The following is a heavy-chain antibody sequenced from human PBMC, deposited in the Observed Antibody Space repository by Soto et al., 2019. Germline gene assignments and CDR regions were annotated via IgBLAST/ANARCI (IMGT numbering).Heavy chain of an antibody. CDR1: GFTFSSYA. Sequence: PGGSLRLSCAASGFTFSSYAMHWVRQAPGKGLEWVAVISYDGSNKYYADSVKGRFTISRDNSKNTLYLQMNSLRAEDTAVYYCARSRSYTVTNNYYCYGLYVWGQGTTVTVSS. CDR2: ISYDGSNK. V-gene: IGHV3-30-3*01. D-gene: IGHD4-4*01. J-gene: IGHJ6*02. CDR3: ARSRSYTVTNNYYCYGLYV.